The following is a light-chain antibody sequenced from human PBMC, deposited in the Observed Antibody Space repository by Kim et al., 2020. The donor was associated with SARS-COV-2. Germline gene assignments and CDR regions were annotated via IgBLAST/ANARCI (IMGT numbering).Light chain of an antibody. V-gene: IGKV1-33*01. CDR2: DAS. CDR3: QQYDNLLT. Sequence: SDSVRDRVTITGQASQDISNYLNWYQQKPGKAPKLLIYDASNLETGVPSRFSGSGSGTDFTFTISSLQPEDIATYYCQQYDNLLTFGGGTKVDIK. J-gene: IGKJ4*01. CDR1: QDISNY.